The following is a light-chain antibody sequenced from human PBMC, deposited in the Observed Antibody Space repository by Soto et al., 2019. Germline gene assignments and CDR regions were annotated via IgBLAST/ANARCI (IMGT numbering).Light chain of an antibody. CDR2: GAS. J-gene: IGKJ1*01. CDR1: RSVTTS. Sequence: DIVMTQSPATLSVSPGERTTLSCRASRSVTTSLAWYQQKPGQAPRLLFYGASTRATGIPARFSGSGSGTDFTLTISSLQPEDFATYYCQQSYSTPRTFGQGTKVDIK. CDR3: QQSYSTPRT. V-gene: IGKV3-15*01.